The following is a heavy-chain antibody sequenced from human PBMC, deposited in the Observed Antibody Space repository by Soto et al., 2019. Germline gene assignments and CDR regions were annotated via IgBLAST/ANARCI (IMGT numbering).Heavy chain of an antibody. D-gene: IGHD5-12*01. V-gene: IGHV4-30-4*01. J-gene: IGHJ5*02. CDR1: GGSISSGIYY. CDR3: ARTRGGYNSAFDP. Sequence: QVQLQESGPGLVKPSQTLSLTCIVSGGSISSGIYYWSWIRQPPGKGLEWIGYIFYSGTTYYNPSLKSRVTISVDTSRNQFSLKLSSVTVADTAMYYCARTRGGYNSAFDPWGQGTLVTVSS. CDR2: IFYSGTT.